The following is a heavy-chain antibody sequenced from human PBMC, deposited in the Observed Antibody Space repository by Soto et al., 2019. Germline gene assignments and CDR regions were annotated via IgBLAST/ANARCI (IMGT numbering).Heavy chain of an antibody. D-gene: IGHD2-8*01. CDR3: TIGRTCTNGVCFDY. V-gene: IGHV3-15*01. Sequence: GGSLRLSCAASGFTFSNAWMSWVRQAPGKGLEWVGRIKSKTDGGTTDYAAPVKGRFTISRDDSKNTLYLQMNSLKTEDTAVYYCTIGRTCTNGVCFDYWGQGTLVTVSS. J-gene: IGHJ4*02. CDR1: GFTFSNAW. CDR2: IKSKTDGGTT.